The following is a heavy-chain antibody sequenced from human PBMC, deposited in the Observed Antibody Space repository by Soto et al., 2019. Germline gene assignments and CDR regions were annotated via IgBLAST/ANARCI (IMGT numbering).Heavy chain of an antibody. CDR3: ARDLGSSWYHYGFDP. CDR1: GGSISPYY. CDR2: IYYSGTT. V-gene: IGHV4-59*01. Sequence: KPSETLSLTCTVSGGSISPYYWTWIRQPPGKGLEWIGYIYYSGTTNYNPSLNSRVTISLDTSKNQFSLKLTSVTAADTAVYFCARDLGSSWYHYGFDPWGQGTLVTVSS. D-gene: IGHD6-13*01. J-gene: IGHJ5*02.